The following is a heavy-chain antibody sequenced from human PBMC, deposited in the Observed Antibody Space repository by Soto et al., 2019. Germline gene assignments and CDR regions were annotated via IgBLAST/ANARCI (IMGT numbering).Heavy chain of an antibody. Sequence: SVNVSCKASGGTFSSYAISWVRQAPGQGLEWMGGIIPIFGTANYAQKFQGRVTITADESTSTAYMELSSLRSEDTAAYYCARGPSSSWYVGGMDGWAQGTTVLVAS. CDR2: IIPIFGTA. CDR1: GGTFSSYA. V-gene: IGHV1-69*13. D-gene: IGHD6-13*01. J-gene: IGHJ6*02. CDR3: ARGPSSSWYVGGMDG.